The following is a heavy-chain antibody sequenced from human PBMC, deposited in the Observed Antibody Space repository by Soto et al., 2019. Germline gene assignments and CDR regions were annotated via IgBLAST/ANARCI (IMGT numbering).Heavy chain of an antibody. J-gene: IGHJ6*02. CDR3: ARGHERFGELYGMDV. Sequence: QVQLQQWGAGLLKPSETLSLTCAVYGGSFSGYYWSWIRQPPGKGLEWIGEINHSGSTNYNPSLKSRGTISVDTSKNQFSLKLSSVTAADTAVYYCARGHERFGELYGMDVWGQGTTVTVSS. V-gene: IGHV4-34*01. CDR1: GGSFSGYY. CDR2: INHSGST. D-gene: IGHD3-10*01.